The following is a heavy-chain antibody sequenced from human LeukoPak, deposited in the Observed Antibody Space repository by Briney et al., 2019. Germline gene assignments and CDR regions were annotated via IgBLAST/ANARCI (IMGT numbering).Heavy chain of an antibody. Sequence: SETLSLTCIVSGDSISSGGYYWHWNRQHPEKGLEWIGHIYSTGTTYYNPSLTSRLTMSLDTSKNQFSLKVTSVTAADTAVYFCARDRPDTTSPTTVGRFDPWGQGTLVTVSS. CDR3: ARDRPDTTSPTTVGRFDP. J-gene: IGHJ5*02. CDR2: IYSTGTT. D-gene: IGHD1-26*01. CDR1: GDSISSGGYY. V-gene: IGHV4-31*03.